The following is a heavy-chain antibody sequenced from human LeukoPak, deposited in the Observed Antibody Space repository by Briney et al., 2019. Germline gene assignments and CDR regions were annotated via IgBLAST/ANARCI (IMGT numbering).Heavy chain of an antibody. Sequence: SETLSLTCTVSGGSISSSSHYWGWIRQPPGKGLEWIGSIYYSGSTYYNPSLKSRVTISVDTSKNQFSLKLSSVTAADTAVYYCASGGSSSWYKGRDDAFDIWGQGTMVTVSS. CDR2: IYYSGST. D-gene: IGHD6-13*01. CDR1: GGSISSSSHY. CDR3: ASGGSSSWYKGRDDAFDI. V-gene: IGHV4-39*01. J-gene: IGHJ3*02.